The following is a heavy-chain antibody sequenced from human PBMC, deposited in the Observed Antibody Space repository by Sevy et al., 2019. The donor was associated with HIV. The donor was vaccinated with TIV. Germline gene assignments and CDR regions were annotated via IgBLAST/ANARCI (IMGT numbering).Heavy chain of an antibody. CDR1: GFSFSNYA. J-gene: IGHJ4*02. D-gene: IGHD3-10*01. CDR2: ISAGGENT. V-gene: IGHV3-23*01. CDR3: AKDGGDYGSGGYYRPLDY. Sequence: GGSLRLSCAASGFSFSNYAMNWVRQAPGKGPEWVSGISAGGENTYYAGSVKGRFTISRDNSKNTLYLQMKSLGAEDTAVYHGAKDGGDYGSGGYYRPLDYWGQGTLVTVSS.